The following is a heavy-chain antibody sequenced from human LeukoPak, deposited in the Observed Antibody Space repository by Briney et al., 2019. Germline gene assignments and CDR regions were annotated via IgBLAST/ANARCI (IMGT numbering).Heavy chain of an antibody. V-gene: IGHV4-30-4*01. CDR2: MYYSGST. Sequence: SETLSLTCTVSGGSISSGDYYWSWIRQPPGKDLEWIANMYYSGSTYYNPSRKSRVTMSADTSKNQLSLTLSSVTAADTAVYYCARPYYYDSRIDPWGQGILVTVSS. CDR3: ARPYYYDSRIDP. CDR1: GGSISSGDYY. J-gene: IGHJ5*02. D-gene: IGHD3-22*01.